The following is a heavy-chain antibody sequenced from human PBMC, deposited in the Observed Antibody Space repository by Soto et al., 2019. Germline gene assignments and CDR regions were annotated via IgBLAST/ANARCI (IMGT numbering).Heavy chain of an antibody. CDR1: GFTFSSYS. CDR3: ARAFWYYYDSSGYYYEVPNWFDP. J-gene: IGHJ5*02. Sequence: PGGSLRLSCAASGFTFSSYSMNWVRQAPGKGLEWVSSISSSSSYIYYADSVKGRFTISRDNAKNSLYLQMNSLRAEDTAVYYCARAFWYYYDSSGYYYEVPNWFDPWGQGTLVTVSS. D-gene: IGHD3-22*01. V-gene: IGHV3-21*01. CDR2: ISSSSSYI.